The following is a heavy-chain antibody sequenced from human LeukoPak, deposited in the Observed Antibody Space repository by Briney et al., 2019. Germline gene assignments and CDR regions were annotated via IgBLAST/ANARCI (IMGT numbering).Heavy chain of an antibody. CDR2: IYYSGST. Sequence: SETLSLTCTVSGGSISSGGYYWSWIRQHPRKVLEWSEYIYYSGSTYYNPSLKSRVTISVDTSKNQFSLKLWSVPAADTAVYYCARDRTGADYYDFWSGYYSHQDAFDIWGQGTMVTVSS. D-gene: IGHD3-3*01. J-gene: IGHJ3*02. CDR1: GGSISSGGYY. CDR3: ARDRTGADYYDFWSGYYSHQDAFDI. V-gene: IGHV4-31*03.